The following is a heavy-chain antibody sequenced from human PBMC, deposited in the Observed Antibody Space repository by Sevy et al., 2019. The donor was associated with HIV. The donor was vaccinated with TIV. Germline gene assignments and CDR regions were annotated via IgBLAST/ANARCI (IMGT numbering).Heavy chain of an antibody. D-gene: IGHD5-18*01. CDR1: GFTFSSYG. V-gene: IGHV3-33*01. CDR2: IWYDGSNK. CDR3: ARGTRLWLEGDVAFDI. J-gene: IGHJ3*02. Sequence: GGSLRLSCAASGFTFSSYGMHWVRQAPGKGLEWVAVIWYDGSNKYYEDSVKGRFTITRDNSKNTMYLQMKSLRADDTAVNYFARGTRLWLEGDVAFDIWGQGTMATVSS.